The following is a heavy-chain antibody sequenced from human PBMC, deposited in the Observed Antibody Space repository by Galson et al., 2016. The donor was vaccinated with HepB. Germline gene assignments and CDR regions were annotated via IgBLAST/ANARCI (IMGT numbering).Heavy chain of an antibody. J-gene: IGHJ4*02. CDR1: GFTFSSYG. Sequence: SLRLSCAASGFTFSSYGMHWVRQAPGKGLEWVAVIWYDASNKYYADSVKGRFTISRDNSKNTLFLQMNSLGAEDTAEYYCAGDSYYDDRGSGGGDSWGQGTLVTVSS. V-gene: IGHV3-33*01. CDR2: IWYDASNK. D-gene: IGHD3-22*01. CDR3: AGDSYYDDRGSGGGDS.